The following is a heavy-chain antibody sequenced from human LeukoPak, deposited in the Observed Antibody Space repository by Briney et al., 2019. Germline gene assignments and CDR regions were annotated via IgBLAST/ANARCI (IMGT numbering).Heavy chain of an antibody. CDR1: GFTFSSYA. D-gene: IGHD2-2*01. CDR3: AKAHIVVVPAARRYNWFDP. J-gene: IGHJ5*02. V-gene: IGHV3-23*01. Sequence: GGSLRLSCAATGFTFSSYAMSLVRQAPGKGLEWVSAISGSGGSTYYADSVKGRFTISRDNSKNTLYLQMNSLRAEDTAVYYCAKAHIVVVPAARRYNWFDPWGQGTLVTVSS. CDR2: ISGSGGST.